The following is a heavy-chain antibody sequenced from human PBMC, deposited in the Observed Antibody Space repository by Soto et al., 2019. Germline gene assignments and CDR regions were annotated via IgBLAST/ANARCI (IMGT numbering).Heavy chain of an antibody. CDR1: GGSINSRSFS. CDR3: ARTYSSSWSPFDY. D-gene: IGHD6-13*01. Sequence: SETLSLTCSVSGGSINSRSFSWGWIRQPPGKGLEWIGTFFNNENPNYNPSLKSRVTISVDTSKNQFSLKLSSVTAADTAVYYCARTYSSSWSPFDYWGQGTLVT. V-gene: IGHV4-39*01. J-gene: IGHJ4*02. CDR2: FFNNENP.